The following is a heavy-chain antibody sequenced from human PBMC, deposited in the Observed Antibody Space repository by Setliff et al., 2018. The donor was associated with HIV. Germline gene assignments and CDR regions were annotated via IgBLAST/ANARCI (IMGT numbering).Heavy chain of an antibody. J-gene: IGHJ4*02. CDR2: INPGDGST. V-gene: IGHV1-18*01. Sequence: GASVKVSCKASGYPFSGYGISWVRQAPGQGLQWMGIINPGDGSTIYAQKFQGRVTMTRDTSINTAYMELSRLRSDDTAVYYCARGWAAYDSTGMTPYWGQGTQVTVSS. CDR1: GYPFSGYG. D-gene: IGHD3-22*01. CDR3: ARGWAAYDSTGMTPY.